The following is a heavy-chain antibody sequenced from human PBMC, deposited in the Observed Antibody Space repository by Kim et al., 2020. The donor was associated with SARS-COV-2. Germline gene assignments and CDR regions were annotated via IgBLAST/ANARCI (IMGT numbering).Heavy chain of an antibody. CDR1: GFTFSSYG. CDR2: ISYDGSNK. CDR3: ARDQCAGYSSSWNDY. D-gene: IGHD6-13*01. V-gene: IGHV3-33*05. J-gene: IGHJ4*02. Sequence: GGSLRLSCAASGFTFSSYGMHWVRQAPGKGLEWVADISYDGSNKYYVDSVKGRFTISRDNSKNTVYLQMNSLRGEDTAVYYCARDQCAGYSSSWNDYWGQGTLVTVP.